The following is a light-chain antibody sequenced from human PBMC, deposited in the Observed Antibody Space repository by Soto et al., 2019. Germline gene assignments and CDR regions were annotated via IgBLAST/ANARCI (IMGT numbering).Light chain of an antibody. CDR3: QSYDSSLSGSV. CDR2: GNS. Sequence: QSVLTQPPSVSGAPGQRVTISCTGSSSNIGAGYDVHWYQQLPGTAPKLPIYGNSNRPSGVPDRFSGSKSGTSASLAITGLQAEDEADYYCQSYDSSLSGSVVGGGTEVTVL. CDR1: SSNIGAGYD. J-gene: IGLJ2*01. V-gene: IGLV1-40*01.